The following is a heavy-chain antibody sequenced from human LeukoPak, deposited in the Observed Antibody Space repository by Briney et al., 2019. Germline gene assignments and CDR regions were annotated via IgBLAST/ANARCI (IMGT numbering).Heavy chain of an antibody. V-gene: IGHV3-11*03. Sequence: GGSLRLSCAASGFTFSDYYMSWIRQAPGRGLEWVSYISKSSSSTNYADSVKGRFSISRDNAKNSLYLQLNSLTAEDTAVYYCASVMSSGSPLDYRGQGTLVTVSS. CDR1: GFTFSDYY. D-gene: IGHD3-10*01. J-gene: IGHJ4*02. CDR3: ASVMSSGSPLDY. CDR2: ISKSSSST.